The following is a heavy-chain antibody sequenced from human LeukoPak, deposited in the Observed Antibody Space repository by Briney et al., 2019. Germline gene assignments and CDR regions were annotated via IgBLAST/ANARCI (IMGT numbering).Heavy chain of an antibody. J-gene: IGHJ4*02. D-gene: IGHD3-10*01. V-gene: IGHV3-21*01. CDR1: GFTFSSYS. CDR3: ARDGYPRYGSGSYSDY. CDR2: ISSSSSYI. Sequence: GGSLRLSCAASGFTFSSYSMNWVRQAPGKGLEWVSSISSSSSYIYYADSVKGRFTISRDNAKNSLYLQMNSLRAEDTAVYYCARDGYPRYGSGSYSDYWGQGTLVTVSS.